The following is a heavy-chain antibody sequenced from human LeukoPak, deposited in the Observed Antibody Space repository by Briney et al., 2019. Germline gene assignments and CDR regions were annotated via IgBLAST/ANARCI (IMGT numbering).Heavy chain of an antibody. Sequence: GGSLRLSCAASGFTFSNNWMHWVRHAPGKGLVWVSRISRDGSSTSYADSVKGRFTISRDNAKNTLYLQMNTLRAEDTAVYYCARDCSDTGCYNTAFDYWGQGTLVTVSS. D-gene: IGHD2-2*02. CDR1: GFTFSNNW. V-gene: IGHV3-74*01. J-gene: IGHJ4*02. CDR3: ARDCSDTGCYNTAFDY. CDR2: ISRDGSST.